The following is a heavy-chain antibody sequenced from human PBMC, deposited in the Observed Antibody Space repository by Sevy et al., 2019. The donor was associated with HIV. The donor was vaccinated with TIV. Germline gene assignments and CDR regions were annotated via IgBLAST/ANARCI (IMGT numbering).Heavy chain of an antibody. CDR3: AILGILLSGGDYFYYGLDV. CDR2: IFPGDSDT. V-gene: IGHV5-51*01. J-gene: IGHJ6*02. D-gene: IGHD2-15*01. Sequence: GESLKISCKGSGYDFSTYWIAWVRQMPGKGLELKGIIFPGDSDTRHSPSFQGQVTISADKSIRTSYLQWRSLKASDTAIYNCAILGILLSGGDYFYYGLDVWGQGTTVTVSS. CDR1: GYDFSTYW.